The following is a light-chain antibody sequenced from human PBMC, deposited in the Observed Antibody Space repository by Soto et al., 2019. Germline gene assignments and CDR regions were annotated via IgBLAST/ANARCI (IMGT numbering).Light chain of an antibody. Sequence: MTQYPSTLSLAPGERVTLSCMASQSVGNNLAWHQQKPGQAPRLLIYGASTRATGFPARFSGSGSGTEFTLTISSLQSEDFAVYYCQQHNGWPITSAQRTRLEI. V-gene: IGKV3-15*01. CDR1: QSVGNN. CDR2: GAS. CDR3: QQHNGWPIT. J-gene: IGKJ5*01.